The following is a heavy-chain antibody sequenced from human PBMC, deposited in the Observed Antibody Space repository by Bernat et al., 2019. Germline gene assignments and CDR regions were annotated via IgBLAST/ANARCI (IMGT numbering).Heavy chain of an antibody. J-gene: IGHJ6*03. CDR2: ISSSSSYT. CDR3: ARERVGYSGYDAPYYYYYVDV. V-gene: IGHV3-11*05. CDR1: GFTFSDYY. D-gene: IGHD5-12*01. Sequence: QVQLVESGGGLVKPGGSLRLSCAASGFTFSDYYMSWIRQAPGKGLEWVSYISSSSSYTNYADSVKGRFTISRDNAKNSLYLQMNSLRAEDTAVYYCARERVGYSGYDAPYYYYYVDVWGEGTTVTVSS.